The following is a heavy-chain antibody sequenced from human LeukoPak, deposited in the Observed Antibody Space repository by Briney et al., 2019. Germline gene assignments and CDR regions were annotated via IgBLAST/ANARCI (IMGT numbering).Heavy chain of an antibody. J-gene: IGHJ4*02. Sequence: GESLKISCKGSGYSFTSYWIGWVRQMPGKGLEWMWIIYPGDSHTGYSPSFQGQVTISADKSITTAYLQWSSLEASDTAMYYCARTDSSGYRFDSWGQGTLVTVSS. CDR2: IYPGDSHT. D-gene: IGHD3-22*01. CDR3: ARTDSSGYRFDS. V-gene: IGHV5-51*01. CDR1: GYSFTSYW.